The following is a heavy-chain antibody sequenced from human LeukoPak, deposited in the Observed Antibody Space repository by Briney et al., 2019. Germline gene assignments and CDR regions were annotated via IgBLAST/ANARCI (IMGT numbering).Heavy chain of an antibody. J-gene: IGHJ6*03. Sequence: SETLSLTCAVYGGSFSGYYWSWIRQPPGKGLGWIGSIYYSGSTYYNPSLKSRVTISVDTSKNQFSLKLSSVTAADTAVYYCARVGQDGYYDFWSGYYYYYYMDVWGKGTTVTVSS. CDR2: IYYSGST. D-gene: IGHD3-3*01. CDR3: ARVGQDGYYDFWSGYYYYYYMDV. CDR1: GGSFSGYY. V-gene: IGHV4-34*01.